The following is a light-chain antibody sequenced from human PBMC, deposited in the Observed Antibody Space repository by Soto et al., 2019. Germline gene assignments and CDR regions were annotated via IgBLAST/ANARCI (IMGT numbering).Light chain of an antibody. CDR2: EVS. V-gene: IGLV2-14*01. Sequence: YVLTQPASVSGYPGQSITISCTGTSSDVGGYNYVAWYQQHPGKVPRLMIYEVSNRPSGVSNRFSGSKSGSTASLTISGLQAEDEADYYCISYTSSNTSYVFGTGTKVTVL. J-gene: IGLJ1*01. CDR1: SSDVGGYNY. CDR3: ISYTSSNTSYV.